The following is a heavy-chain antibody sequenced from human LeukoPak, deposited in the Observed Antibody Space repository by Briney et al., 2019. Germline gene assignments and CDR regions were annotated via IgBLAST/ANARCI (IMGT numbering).Heavy chain of an antibody. Sequence: GGSLRLSCAASGFTFSSYWMSWVRQAPGKGLEWVANIKQDGSEKYYVDSVKGRFTISRDNAKNSLYLQMNSLRAEDTAVYYCARGLGDIVVVAFDYWGQGTLVTVSS. CDR2: IKQDGSEK. CDR1: GFTFSSYW. D-gene: IGHD2-15*01. J-gene: IGHJ4*02. V-gene: IGHV3-7*01. CDR3: ARGLGDIVVVAFDY.